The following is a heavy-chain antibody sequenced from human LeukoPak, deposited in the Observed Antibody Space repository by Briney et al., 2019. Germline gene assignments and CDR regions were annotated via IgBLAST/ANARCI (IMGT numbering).Heavy chain of an antibody. CDR2: FDPEDGET. Sequence: ASVKVSCKVSGYTLTELSMHWVRQAPGKGLEWMGGFDPEDGETIYAQKFQGRVTMTEDTSTDTAYMELSSLRSEDTAVYYCATVYTQQQLVIFDYWGQGTLVTVSS. CDR1: GYTLTELS. D-gene: IGHD6-13*01. CDR3: ATVYTQQQLVIFDY. J-gene: IGHJ4*02. V-gene: IGHV1-24*01.